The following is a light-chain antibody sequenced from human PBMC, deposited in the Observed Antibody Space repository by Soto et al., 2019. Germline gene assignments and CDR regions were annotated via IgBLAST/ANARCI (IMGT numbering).Light chain of an antibody. J-gene: IGKJ1*01. CDR1: QSVGSNY. CDR2: GAS. CDR3: QQYGSSIQT. Sequence: EIVLTQLPGALSLSPGERATLSCRASQSVGSNYLAWYQQRPGQPPNLLIFGASHRAPDIPDRFSGSGSGTDFTLTISRLEPEDFAVYYCQQYGSSIQTFGQGTKVAIK. V-gene: IGKV3-20*01.